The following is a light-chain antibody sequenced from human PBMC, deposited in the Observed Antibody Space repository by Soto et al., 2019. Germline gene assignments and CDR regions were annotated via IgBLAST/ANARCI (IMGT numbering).Light chain of an antibody. J-gene: IGLJ2*01. CDR2: LNSDGSH. Sequence: QLVLTQSPSASASLGASVKLTCTLSSGHSSYAIAWHQQQPEKGPRYLMKLNSDGSHSQGDGIPDRFSGSSSGAERYLTISILQSEDEAAYYCQTWGTGIQVFGGGTKLTVL. V-gene: IGLV4-69*01. CDR1: SGHSSYA. CDR3: QTWGTGIQV.